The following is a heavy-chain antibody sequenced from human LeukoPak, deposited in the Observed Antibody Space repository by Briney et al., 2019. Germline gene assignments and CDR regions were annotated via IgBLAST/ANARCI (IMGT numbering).Heavy chain of an antibody. J-gene: IGHJ4*02. CDR3: ATKKGVVAVAGTFDY. CDR2: ISSSSTYM. Sequence: GGSLRLSCTASGFTFSSYTMNWVRQAPGKGLEWVASISSSSTYMYNADSVKGRFTISRDNAKNSLYLQMNSLRAEDTAVYYCATKKGVVAVAGTFDYWAREPWSPSPQ. D-gene: IGHD6-19*01. V-gene: IGHV3-21*01. CDR1: GFTFSSYT.